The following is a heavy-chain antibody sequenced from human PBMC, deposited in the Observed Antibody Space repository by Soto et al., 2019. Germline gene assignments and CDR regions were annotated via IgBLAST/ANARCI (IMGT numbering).Heavy chain of an antibody. J-gene: IGHJ3*02. D-gene: IGHD3-10*01. CDR3: ARDLGQFEVRGVIAPRTDAFDI. CDR2: ISGSGGST. V-gene: IGHV3-23*01. CDR1: GFTFSSYA. Sequence: GGSLRLSCAASGFTFSSYAMSWVRQAPGKGLEWVSAISGSGGSTYYADSVKGRFTISRDNSKNTLYLQMNSLRAEDTAVYYCARDLGQFEVRGVIAPRTDAFDIWGQGTMVTV.